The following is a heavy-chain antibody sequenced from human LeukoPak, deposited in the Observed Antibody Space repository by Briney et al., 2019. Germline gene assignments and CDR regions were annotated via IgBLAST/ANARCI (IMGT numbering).Heavy chain of an antibody. CDR1: GFTFSSYS. J-gene: IGHJ4*02. Sequence: PGGSLRLSCAASGFTFSSYSMNWVRQAPGKGLEWVSSISSSSSYICYADSVKGRFTISRDNAKNSLYLQMNSLRAEDTAVHYCAREPHGGGYGGTPDYWGQGTLVTVSS. V-gene: IGHV3-21*01. CDR3: AREPHGGGYGGTPDY. CDR2: ISSSSSYI. D-gene: IGHD4-23*01.